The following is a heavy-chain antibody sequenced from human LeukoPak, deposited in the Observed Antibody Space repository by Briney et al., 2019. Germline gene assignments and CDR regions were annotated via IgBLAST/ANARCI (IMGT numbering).Heavy chain of an antibody. D-gene: IGHD2-2*01. CDR1: GGSISSYY. CDR3: ARDPEGVPAAKLENYMDV. V-gene: IGHV4-59*01. CDR2: IYYSGST. J-gene: IGHJ6*03. Sequence: SETLSLTCTVSGGSISSYYWSWIRQPPGKGLEWIGYIYYSGSTNYNPSLKGRVTISVDTSKNQFSLKLSSVTAADTAVYYCARDPEGVPAAKLENYMDVWGKGTTVTVSS.